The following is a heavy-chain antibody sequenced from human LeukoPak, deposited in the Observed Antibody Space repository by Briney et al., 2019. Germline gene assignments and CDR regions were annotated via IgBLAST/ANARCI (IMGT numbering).Heavy chain of an antibody. CDR2: IYSRSSP. J-gene: IGHJ4*02. V-gene: IGHV3-66*01. CDR1: GRTVSSNY. D-gene: IGHD2-21*01. Sequence: GGSLRLSCAVSGRTVSSNYFYWVRQPRAKGLEWDIVIYSRSSPYSAYSSKDRITSSRDNSKNTLDQQMNSLSAEDTAVYYCAGVVAPLYYLVCWGQGALVTVSS. CDR3: AGVVAPLYYLVC.